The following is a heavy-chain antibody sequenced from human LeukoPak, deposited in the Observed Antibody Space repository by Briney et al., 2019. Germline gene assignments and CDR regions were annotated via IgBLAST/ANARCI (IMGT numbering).Heavy chain of an antibody. Sequence: SSETLSLTCTVSGGSISSYYWSWIRQPPGKGLEWIGYIYYSGSTNYNPSLKSRVTISVDTSKNQFSLKLSSVTAADTAVYYCAREGPSGGLIDYWGQGTLVTVSS. V-gene: IGHV4-59*01. CDR1: GGSISSYY. D-gene: IGHD3-16*01. J-gene: IGHJ4*02. CDR2: IYYSGST. CDR3: AREGPSGGLIDY.